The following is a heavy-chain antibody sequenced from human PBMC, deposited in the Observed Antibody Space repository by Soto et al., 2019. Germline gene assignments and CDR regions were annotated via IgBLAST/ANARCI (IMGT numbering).Heavy chain of an antibody. V-gene: IGHV1-18*01. Sequence: QVQVVQSGTEVKKPGASVKVSCKASGYTFTNYGISWVRQAPGQGLEWMGWISAYNGNTNYAQIFKGRVTLTTDTTTTTAYMELRSLGSDDTAVYYCARGDSSSGLDPWGQGTLVTVSS. CDR3: ARGDSSSGLDP. J-gene: IGHJ5*02. CDR2: ISAYNGNT. D-gene: IGHD6-6*01. CDR1: GYTFTNYG.